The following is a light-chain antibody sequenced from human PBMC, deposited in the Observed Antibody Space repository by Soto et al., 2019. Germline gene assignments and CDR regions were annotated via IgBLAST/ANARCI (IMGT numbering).Light chain of an antibody. CDR1: SSDVGAYKY. V-gene: IGLV2-14*03. CDR2: DVG. J-gene: IGLJ1*01. Sequence: QSALTQPASVSGSPGQSITISCTGTSSDVGAYKYVSWFQQHPGKAPKLIIFDVGSRPSGVSDRFSGSKSGNAASLTISGLQAEDEADYYCHSYTSRNTYVFGTGTKLTVL. CDR3: HSYTSRNTYV.